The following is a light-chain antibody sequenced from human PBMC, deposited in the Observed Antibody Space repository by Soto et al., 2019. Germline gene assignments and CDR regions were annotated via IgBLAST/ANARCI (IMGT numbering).Light chain of an antibody. V-gene: IGKV1-8*01. CDR1: QGISSY. CDR3: QQYYSYPRT. Sequence: AIRMTQSPSSLSASTGDRVTITCRASQGISSYLAWYQQKPGKAPKLLIYAAYNLQSGVPSRFSGSGSGTDFTLIISCLQSEDFATYYCQQYYSYPRTFDQGTKVEIK. CDR2: AAY. J-gene: IGKJ1*01.